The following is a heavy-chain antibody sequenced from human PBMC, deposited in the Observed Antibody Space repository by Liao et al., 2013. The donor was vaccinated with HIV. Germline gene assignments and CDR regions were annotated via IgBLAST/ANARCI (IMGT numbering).Heavy chain of an antibody. CDR3: ARGVGGPFDF. CDR2: IYTSGST. CDR1: GGSVSIYS. V-gene: IGHV4-4*07. J-gene: IGHJ4*02. Sequence: QVQMQESGPGVVKPSETLSLTCTVSGGSVSIYSWSWLRQPAGKGLEWIGRIYTSGSTNYNPSLRSRVTMSVNTSKNQFSLHLNSVTAADTAVYFCARGVGGPFDFWGQGALVIVS.